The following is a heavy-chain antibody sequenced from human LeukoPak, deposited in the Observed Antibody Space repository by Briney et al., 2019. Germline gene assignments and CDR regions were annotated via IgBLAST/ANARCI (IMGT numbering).Heavy chain of an antibody. CDR1: GFTFSNYA. Sequence: GGSLRLSCAASGFTFSNYAMTWVRQAPGKGLEWVSSIVGTGASTFYADSVKGRFTISRDNSMDTLYLQLNSLRAEDTAVYFCAKGKAYNNLDWFDPRGQGTLVTVSS. CDR3: AKGKAYNNLDWFDP. CDR2: IVGTGAST. V-gene: IGHV3-23*01. J-gene: IGHJ5*02. D-gene: IGHD4-11*01.